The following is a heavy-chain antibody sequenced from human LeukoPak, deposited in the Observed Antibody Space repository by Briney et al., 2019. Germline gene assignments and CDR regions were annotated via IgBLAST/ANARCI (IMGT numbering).Heavy chain of an antibody. CDR2: ISYDGSNK. D-gene: IGHD3-22*01. CDR3: ATPLDYSDSSGFHQGGD. Sequence: PGRSLRLSCAASGFTFSSYAMHWVRQAPGKGLEWVAVISYDGSNKYYADSVKGRFTISRDNSKNTLYLQMHSLRAEDTAVYYCATPLDYSDSSGFHQGGDWGQGTLVTVSS. J-gene: IGHJ4*02. V-gene: IGHV3-30-3*01. CDR1: GFTFSSYA.